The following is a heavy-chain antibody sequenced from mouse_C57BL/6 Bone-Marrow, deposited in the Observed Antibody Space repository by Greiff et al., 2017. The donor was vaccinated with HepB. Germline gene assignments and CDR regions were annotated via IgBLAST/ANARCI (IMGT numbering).Heavy chain of an antibody. Sequence: EVKLMESGGGLVKPGGSLKLSCAASGFTFSSYAMSWVRQTPEKRLEWVATISDGGSYTYYPDNVKGRFTISRDNAKNNLYLQMSHLKSEDTAMYYCARDYPYYAMDYWGQGTSVTVSS. V-gene: IGHV5-4*01. CDR2: ISDGGSYT. CDR3: ARDYPYYAMDY. J-gene: IGHJ4*01. CDR1: GFTFSSYA.